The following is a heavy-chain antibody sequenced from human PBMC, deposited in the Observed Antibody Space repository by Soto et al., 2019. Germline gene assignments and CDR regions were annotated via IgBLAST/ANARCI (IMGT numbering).Heavy chain of an antibody. V-gene: IGHV1-69*06. CDR1: GGSLNNYA. D-gene: IGHD2-8*01. Sequence: QMQLVQSGAEAKTPGSSVKVSCKASGGSLNNYAVSWVRQAPGQGLEWMGRIIPLFGKADYARKLQGRVTLTADKYTNPAYMELSSLRSEDTAMYFCARDGSYCTNGVCFYYLDHWGQGTLVTVSS. J-gene: IGHJ4*02. CDR2: IIPLFGKA. CDR3: ARDGSYCTNGVCFYYLDH.